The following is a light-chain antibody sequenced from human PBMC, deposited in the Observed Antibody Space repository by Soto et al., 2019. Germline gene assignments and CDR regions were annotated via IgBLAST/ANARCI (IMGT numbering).Light chain of an antibody. Sequence: EIVMTQSPAILSVYPGERATLSCRASQSISGKLAWYQQKPGQAPRLLIYGASTRATGIPARFSGSGSGTEFTLTISSLQSEDFALYYCHQYNNWPPGGTFGQGTKVEIK. CDR1: QSISGK. CDR3: HQYNNWPPGGT. V-gene: IGKV3D-15*01. CDR2: GAS. J-gene: IGKJ1*01.